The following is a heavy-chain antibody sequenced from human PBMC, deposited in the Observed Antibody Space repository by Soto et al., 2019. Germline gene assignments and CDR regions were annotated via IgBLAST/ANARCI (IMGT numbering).Heavy chain of an antibody. D-gene: IGHD3-22*01. J-gene: IGHJ4*02. Sequence: PSETLSLTCTVSGGSISSYYWSWIRQPPGKGLEWIGYIYYSGSTNYNPSLKSRVTISVDTSKNQFSLKLSSVTAADTAVYYCAREGGLDYYDSSGYYGHFYYFDYWGQGTLVTVSS. CDR2: IYYSGST. V-gene: IGHV4-59*01. CDR1: GGSISSYY. CDR3: AREGGLDYYDSSGYYGHFYYFDY.